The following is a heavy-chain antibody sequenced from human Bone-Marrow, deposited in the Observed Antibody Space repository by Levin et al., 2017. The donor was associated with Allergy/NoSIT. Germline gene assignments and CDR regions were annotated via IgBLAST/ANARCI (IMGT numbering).Heavy chain of an antibody. CDR2: MNPNSGNT. J-gene: IGHJ5*02. D-gene: IGHD3-3*01. V-gene: IGHV1-8*01. CDR3: ARLLPYYDFWSGYYRGGRWFDP. CDR1: GYTFTSYD. Sequence: WASVKVSCKASGYTFTSYDINWVRQATGQGLEWMGWMNPNSGNTGYAQKFQGRVTMTRNTSISTAYMELSSLRSEDTAVYYCARLLPYYDFWSGYYRGGRWFDPWGQGTLVTVSS.